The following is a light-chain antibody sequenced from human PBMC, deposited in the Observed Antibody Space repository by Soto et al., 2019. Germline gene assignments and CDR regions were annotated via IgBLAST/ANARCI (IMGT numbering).Light chain of an antibody. Sequence: MSMSHSPSTLCAYGGGTVTITCLASQSISSWLAWYQQKPGKAPKLLIYDASSLESGVPSRFSGSGSGTEFTLTISSLQPDDFATYYCQQYNSYSITFGQGTRLEI. J-gene: IGKJ5*01. CDR3: QQYNSYSIT. CDR2: DAS. CDR1: QSISSW. V-gene: IGKV1-5*01.